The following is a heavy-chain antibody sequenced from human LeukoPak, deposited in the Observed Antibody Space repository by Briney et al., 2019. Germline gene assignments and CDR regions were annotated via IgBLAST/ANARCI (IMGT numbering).Heavy chain of an antibody. Sequence: PGGSLRLSCAASGFTFSSYGMSWVRQAPGKGLEWVSAISGSGGRTYNADSMKGRFTISRDNSKNTLYLQMNSLRVEDTAVYYCARDMMGATLYFDSWGQGTLVTVSS. CDR3: ARDMMGATLYFDS. CDR1: GFTFSSYG. V-gene: IGHV3-23*01. D-gene: IGHD1-26*01. CDR2: ISGSGGRT. J-gene: IGHJ4*02.